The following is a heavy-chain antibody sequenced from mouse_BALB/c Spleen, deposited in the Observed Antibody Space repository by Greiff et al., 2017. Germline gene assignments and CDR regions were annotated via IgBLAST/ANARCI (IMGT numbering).Heavy chain of an antibody. CDR3: TPNYCGSSYDWYFDV. CDR1: GFTFSNYW. V-gene: IGHV6-6*02. Sequence: EVKLQESGGGLVQPGGSMKLSCVASGFTFSNYWMNWVRQSPEKGLEWVAEIRLKSNNYATHYAESVKGRFTISRDDSKSSVYLQMNNLRAEDTGIYYCTPNYCGSSYDWYFDVWGAGTTVTVSS. D-gene: IGHD1-1*01. J-gene: IGHJ1*01. CDR2: IRLKSNNYAT.